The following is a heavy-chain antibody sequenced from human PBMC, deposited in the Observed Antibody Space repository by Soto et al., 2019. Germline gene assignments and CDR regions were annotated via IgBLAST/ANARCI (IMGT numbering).Heavy chain of an antibody. CDR2: IYYSGFT. D-gene: IGHD4-4*01. Sequence: PSETLSLTCTVSGGSISGFYWSWIRQPPGKGLEWLGYIYYSGFTIYNPSLKSRVTISVDTSENQFSLNLSSVTAADTAVYYCARTYSNYDSFLDYWGQGTLVTVSS. J-gene: IGHJ4*02. CDR3: ARTYSNYDSFLDY. V-gene: IGHV4-59*08. CDR1: GGSISGFY.